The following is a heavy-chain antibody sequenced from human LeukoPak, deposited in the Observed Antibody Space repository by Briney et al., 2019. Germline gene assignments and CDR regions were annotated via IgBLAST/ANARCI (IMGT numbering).Heavy chain of an antibody. CDR3: ARGPLPMVRGVSHFDY. CDR2: ISAYNGNT. Sequence: ASVKVSCKASGGTFSSYAISWVRQAPGQGLEWMGWISAYNGNTNYAQKLQGRVTMTTDTSTSTAYMELRSLRSDDTAVYYCARGPLPMVRGVSHFDYWGQGTLVTVSS. V-gene: IGHV1-18*01. D-gene: IGHD3-10*01. CDR1: GGTFSSYA. J-gene: IGHJ4*02.